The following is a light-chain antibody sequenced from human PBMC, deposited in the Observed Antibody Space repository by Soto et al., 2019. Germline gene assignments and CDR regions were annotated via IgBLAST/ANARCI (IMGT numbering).Light chain of an antibody. CDR3: QDNNSYSVS. V-gene: IGKV1-5*01. CDR1: QSIGTW. Sequence: DIQVTQSPATLSAFVGDRVTISCRARQSIGTWLAWYQQKPGKAPKLLIYDASTFESGGPSRFSGSGAGTEFTLTISSLQPEDVATYYCQDNNSYSVSFGHGTRL. J-gene: IGKJ5*01. CDR2: DAS.